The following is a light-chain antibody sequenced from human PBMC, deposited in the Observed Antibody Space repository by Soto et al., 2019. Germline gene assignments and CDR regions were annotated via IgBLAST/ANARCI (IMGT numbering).Light chain of an antibody. CDR1: QSVSSY. J-gene: IGKJ4*01. Sequence: EIVLTQSPATLSLSPGERATLSCRASQSVSSYLAWYQQKPGQAPRPLIYDASNRATGIPARFSGSGSGTDFTLTISSLEPEDFAVYYCQHRSNWPPLTFGGGTKVEIK. CDR2: DAS. CDR3: QHRSNWPPLT. V-gene: IGKV3-11*01.